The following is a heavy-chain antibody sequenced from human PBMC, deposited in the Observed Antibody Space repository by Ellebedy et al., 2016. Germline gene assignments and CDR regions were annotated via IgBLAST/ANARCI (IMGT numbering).Heavy chain of an antibody. D-gene: IGHD5-12*01. CDR2: ISSSSSTI. CDR3: ARDRSSYGDIVATLDY. Sequence: GGSLRLSXAASGFTFSSYSMNWVRQAPGKGLEWVSYISSSSSTIYYADSVKGRFTISRDNAKNSLYLQMNSLRAEDTAVYYCARDRSSYGDIVATLDYWGQGTLVTVSS. V-gene: IGHV3-48*04. CDR1: GFTFSSYS. J-gene: IGHJ4*02.